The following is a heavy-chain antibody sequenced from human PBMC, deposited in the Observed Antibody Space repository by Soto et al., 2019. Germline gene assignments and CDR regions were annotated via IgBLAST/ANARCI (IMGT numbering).Heavy chain of an antibody. V-gene: IGHV3-74*01. Sequence: EVQLVESGGGLVHPGGSLRLSCAASGFTFSSYWMHWVRQVPGKGLVWVSCINSDESTTTYADSVKGRFTISRDNAKNTLYLQMNSLRAEDTAVFYCSRDPYGAYNSYYAMDVWGQGTTVTVSS. CDR3: SRDPYGAYNSYYAMDV. CDR2: INSDESTT. J-gene: IGHJ6*02. D-gene: IGHD3-10*01. CDR1: GFTFSSYW.